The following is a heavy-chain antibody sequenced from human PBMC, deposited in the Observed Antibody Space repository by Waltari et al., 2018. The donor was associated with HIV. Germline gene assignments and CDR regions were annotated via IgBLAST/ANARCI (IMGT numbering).Heavy chain of an antibody. CDR3: ARDYRWNYGLDY. Sequence: QVQLQVSRPGLVKPSETLSLTCTVSGGSISSYYWSWIRQPAGKGLEWIGRIYTSGSTHYNPPLESRVTMSVDTSKNHFARKRSSVTAADTAVYYCARDYRWNYGLDYWGQGTLVTVSS. D-gene: IGHD1-7*01. V-gene: IGHV4-4*07. CDR2: IYTSGST. CDR1: GGSISSYY. J-gene: IGHJ4*02.